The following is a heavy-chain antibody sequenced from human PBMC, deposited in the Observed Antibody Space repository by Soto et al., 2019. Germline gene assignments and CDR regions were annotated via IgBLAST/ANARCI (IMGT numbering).Heavy chain of an antibody. Sequence: QVQLVQSGTEVKKPGASVKVSCKASGGTFSRSGFHWVRQAPGQGLEWMGMIVPSVDTTNYAQKFQARVTISADQFTSTVYMELRSLSSKDTAVYYCARCPQPPDTADPYAVDVWGQGTRVIVSS. V-gene: IGHV1-69*18. CDR1: GGTFSRSG. J-gene: IGHJ6*02. CDR2: IVPSVDTT. CDR3: ARCPQPPDTADPYAVDV. D-gene: IGHD5-18*01.